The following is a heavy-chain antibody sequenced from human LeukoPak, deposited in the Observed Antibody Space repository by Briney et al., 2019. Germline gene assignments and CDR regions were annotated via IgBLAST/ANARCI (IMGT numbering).Heavy chain of an antibody. J-gene: IGHJ4*02. CDR2: ISAYNGNT. D-gene: IGHD3-10*01. CDR1: GYTFTSYG. Sequence: ASVKVSCKASGYTFTSYGISWVRQAPGQGLEWMGWISAYNGNTNYAQKLQGRVTMTTDTSTSTAYMELRSLRSDDTAVYYCARYRPIVTMVRGVIQDYWGQGTLVTDSS. CDR3: ARYRPIVTMVRGVIQDY. V-gene: IGHV1-18*01.